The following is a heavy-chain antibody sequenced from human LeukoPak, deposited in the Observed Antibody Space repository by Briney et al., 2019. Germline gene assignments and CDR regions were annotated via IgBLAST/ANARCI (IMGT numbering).Heavy chain of an antibody. J-gene: IGHJ6*02. CDR3: ARGVAGSNWYTTHYYYYGMDV. D-gene: IGHD6-13*01. CDR1: GGSFSGYY. Sequence: SETLSLTCAVYGGSFSGYYWSWIRQPPGKGLEWIGEINHSGSTNYNPSLKSRVTISVDTSKNQFSLKLSSVTAADTAVYYCARGVAGSNWYTTHYYYYGMDVWGQGTTVTVSS. V-gene: IGHV4-34*01. CDR2: INHSGST.